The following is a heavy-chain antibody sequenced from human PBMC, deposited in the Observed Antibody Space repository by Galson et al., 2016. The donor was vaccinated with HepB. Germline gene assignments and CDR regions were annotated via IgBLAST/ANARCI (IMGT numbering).Heavy chain of an antibody. J-gene: IGHJ4*02. Sequence: SLRLSCAASGFSFSSYNMDWVRRAPGKGLEWVSYISRTGETFYYADSVKGRFTISRDNAKNSLYLQMISLRAEDTALYYCARATPYYDILTGYYNYYFDYWGQGTLVTVSS. CDR1: GFSFSSYN. CDR2: ISRTGETF. V-gene: IGHV3-48*04. CDR3: ARATPYYDILTGYYNYYFDY. D-gene: IGHD3-9*01.